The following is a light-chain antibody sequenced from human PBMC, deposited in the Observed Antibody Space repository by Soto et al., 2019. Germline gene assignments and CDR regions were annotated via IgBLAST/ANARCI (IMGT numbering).Light chain of an antibody. Sequence: AVQMTQSPCALSASVGDRVPITCRASQGIRNDLGWFQQKPGKAPNLLIYAASSLQSGVPSRFSGSGSGTDFSLTISSLQPEDFATYYCLRDHNYQCTFGEGTQKDIK. CDR1: QGIRND. J-gene: IGKJ1*01. CDR2: AAS. CDR3: LRDHNYQCT. V-gene: IGKV1-6*01.